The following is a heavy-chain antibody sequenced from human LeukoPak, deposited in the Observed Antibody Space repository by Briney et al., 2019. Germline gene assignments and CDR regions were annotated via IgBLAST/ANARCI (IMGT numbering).Heavy chain of an antibody. J-gene: IGHJ5*02. Sequence: ASVKVSCKASGYTFTSYGISWVRQAPGQGLEWMGWISAYNGNAHYAQNLQGRVTMTTDTSTSTAYMELKSLRSDDTAVYYCARGGHRRYYYTSGSAFDPWGQGTLVTVSS. CDR3: ARGGHRRYYYTSGSAFDP. CDR1: GYTFTSYG. CDR2: ISAYNGNA. D-gene: IGHD3-10*01. V-gene: IGHV1-18*01.